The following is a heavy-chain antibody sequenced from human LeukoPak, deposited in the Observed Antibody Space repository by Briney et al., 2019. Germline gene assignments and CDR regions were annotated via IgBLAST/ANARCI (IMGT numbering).Heavy chain of an antibody. J-gene: IGHJ6*02. V-gene: IGHV1-18*01. CDR1: GYTFTSYG. CDR2: ISADNGNT. Sequence: ASLKVSCKASGYTFTSYGMSWVRQAPGQGLEWMAAISADNGNTNYAHKLKGRFTMTRDTSMSTAYLHLRSLRSDDTAVYYCARATIVRGMDVWGQGTTVTVSS. CDR3: ARATIVRGMDV. D-gene: IGHD3-10*01.